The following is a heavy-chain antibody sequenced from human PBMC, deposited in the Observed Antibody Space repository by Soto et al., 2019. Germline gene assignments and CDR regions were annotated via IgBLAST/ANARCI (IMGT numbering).Heavy chain of an antibody. J-gene: IGHJ5*02. V-gene: IGHV4-30-4*01. Sequence: SETLSLTCTVSGGSISSGDYYWSWIRQPPGKGLEWIGYIYYSGSTYYNPSLESRVTISVDTSKNQFSLKLSSVTAADTAVYYCARLDYGGPPHNWFDPWGQGTLVTVSS. CDR2: IYYSGST. D-gene: IGHD4-17*01. CDR3: ARLDYGGPPHNWFDP. CDR1: GGSISSGDYY.